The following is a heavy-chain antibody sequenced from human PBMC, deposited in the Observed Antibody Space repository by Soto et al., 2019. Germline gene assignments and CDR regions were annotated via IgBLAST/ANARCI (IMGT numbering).Heavy chain of an antibody. Sequence: GSLRLSGAASGFSLSSYEMNWVRQAPGKGLEWVSYISSSGSTIYYADSVKGRFAISRDNAKNSLYLQMNSLRAEDTAVYYCARDPLYSSGWYLDYWGQGTLVTVSS. CDR3: ARDPLYSSGWYLDY. J-gene: IGHJ4*02. CDR2: ISSSGSTI. CDR1: GFSLSSYE. V-gene: IGHV3-48*03. D-gene: IGHD6-19*01.